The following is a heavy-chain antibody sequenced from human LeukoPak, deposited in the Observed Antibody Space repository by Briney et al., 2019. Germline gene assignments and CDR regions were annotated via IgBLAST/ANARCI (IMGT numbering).Heavy chain of an antibody. J-gene: IGHJ4*02. V-gene: IGHV3-15*01. D-gene: IGHD3-3*01. Sequence: GGSLRLSCVASGFTFSDAWMNWVRQAPGKGLEWVGRIKRKTDGGSTDYAAPVKGRFTISRDDSKNTVYLQMNSLKTDDTAVYYCAKAPYYDFWSGYYTGFDYWGQGTLVTVSS. CDR1: GFTFSDAW. CDR2: IKRKTDGGST. CDR3: AKAPYYDFWSGYYTGFDY.